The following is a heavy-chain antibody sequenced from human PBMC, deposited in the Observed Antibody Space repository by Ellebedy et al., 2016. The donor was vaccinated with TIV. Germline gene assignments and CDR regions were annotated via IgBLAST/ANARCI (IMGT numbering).Heavy chain of an antibody. CDR1: GGSISSYY. J-gene: IGHJ3*01. D-gene: IGHD1-14*01. CDR2: IYTSGST. CDR3: WRGPDKRDDF. Sequence: MPSETLSLTCTVSGGSISSYYWRWIRQPAGKGLEWIGRIYTSGSTNYNPSLQSRLTMSVDTSKNQFSLTLSSVTAADTAVYYCWRGPDKRDDFWGEGTMVTVSS. V-gene: IGHV4-4*07.